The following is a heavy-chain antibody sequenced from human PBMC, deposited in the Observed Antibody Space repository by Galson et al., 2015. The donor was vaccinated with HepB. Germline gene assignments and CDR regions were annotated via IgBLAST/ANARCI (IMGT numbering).Heavy chain of an antibody. Sequence: SLRLSCAASGFTFSTYGMNWVRQAPGKGLEWVSSITSSSRNMYYADSVKGRFTISRDNAKNSLYLQMNRLRVEDTAVYYCAKDRGYSSSWYLGPYYYYGLDVWGQGTLVTVSS. CDR2: ITSSSRNM. D-gene: IGHD6-13*01. J-gene: IGHJ6*02. CDR3: AKDRGYSSSWYLGPYYYYGLDV. V-gene: IGHV3-21*01. CDR1: GFTFSTYG.